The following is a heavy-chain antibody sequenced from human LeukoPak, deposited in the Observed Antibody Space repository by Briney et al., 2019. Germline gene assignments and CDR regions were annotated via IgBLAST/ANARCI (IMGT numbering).Heavy chain of an antibody. J-gene: IGHJ4*02. Sequence: PGGSLRLSCAASGFTFSDHYMDWVRQAPGKVLEWVGRTRNKANSYTTEYAASVKGRFTISRDDSKNSLYLQMNSLKTEDTAVYYCARSSKQPDNFDYWGQGTLVTVSS. D-gene: IGHD6-13*01. V-gene: IGHV3-72*01. CDR3: ARSSKQPDNFDY. CDR2: TRNKANSYTT. CDR1: GFTFSDHY.